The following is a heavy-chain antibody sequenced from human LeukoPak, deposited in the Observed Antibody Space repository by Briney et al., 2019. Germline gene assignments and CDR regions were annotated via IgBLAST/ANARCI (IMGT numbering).Heavy chain of an antibody. V-gene: IGHV3-73*01. D-gene: IGHD2-21*02. CDR3: SRHEALPGDY. CDR1: GFTFSGYT. J-gene: IGHJ4*02. CDR2: IRTKADNYAT. Sequence: GGSLRLSCAASGFTFSGYTIHWARQASGKGLEWVGHIRTKADNYATDYDASVKGRFTISRDDSKNTAFLQMNSLKTEDTAVYYCSRHEALPGDYWGQGTQVTVSS.